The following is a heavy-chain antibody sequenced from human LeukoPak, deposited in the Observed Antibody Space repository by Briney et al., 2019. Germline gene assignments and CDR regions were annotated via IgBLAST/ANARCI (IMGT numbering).Heavy chain of an antibody. CDR1: GFTFDDYG. J-gene: IGHJ4*02. Sequence: GGSLRLSCAASGFTFDDYGMSWVRQAPGKGLEWVSGIDRNGDSIGYADSVEGRFTISRDNAKNSLYLQMDSLRAEDTALYYCAKASFPGIAAAGLFDYWGQGTLVTVSS. V-gene: IGHV3-20*04. CDR3: AKASFPGIAAAGLFDY. D-gene: IGHD6-13*01. CDR2: IDRNGDSI.